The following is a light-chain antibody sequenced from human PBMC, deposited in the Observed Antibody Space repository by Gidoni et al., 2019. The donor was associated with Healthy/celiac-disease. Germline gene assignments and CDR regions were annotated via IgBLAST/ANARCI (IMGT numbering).Light chain of an antibody. CDR3: QQYGSSPPWT. CDR1: QSVSSSY. V-gene: IGKV3-20*01. J-gene: IGKJ1*01. Sequence: EIVLTQSPGTLSLSPGERATLTCSASQSVSSSYLAWYQQKPGQAPRLLIDGASSRATGIPDRFSGSGSGTDFTLTISRLEPEDFAVYYCQQYGSSPPWTFGQGTKVEIK. CDR2: GAS.